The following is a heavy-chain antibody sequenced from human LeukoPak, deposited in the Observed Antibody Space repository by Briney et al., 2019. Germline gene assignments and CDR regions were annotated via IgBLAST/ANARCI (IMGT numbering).Heavy chain of an antibody. D-gene: IGHD3-10*01. Sequence: PSETLPLTCTVSGGSISSYYWSWIRQPAGKGLEWIGRIYTSGSTNYNPSLKSRVTMSVDTSKNQFSLKLSSVTAADTAVYYCARDFGSGYYYYYMDVWGKGTTVTVSS. V-gene: IGHV4-4*07. CDR3: ARDFGSGYYYYYMDV. J-gene: IGHJ6*03. CDR2: IYTSGST. CDR1: GGSISSYY.